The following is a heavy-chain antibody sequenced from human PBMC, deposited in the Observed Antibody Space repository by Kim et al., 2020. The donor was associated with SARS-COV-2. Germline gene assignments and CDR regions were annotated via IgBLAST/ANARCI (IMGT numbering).Heavy chain of an antibody. CDR1: GFTFDDYD. CDR2: ITRNGGNS. D-gene: IGHD6-19*01. Sequence: GGSLRLSCAASGFTFDDYDMTWVRQAPGKGLEWVSAITRNGGNSGYADSVKGRFTVSRDNGKKSLYLHMDSLRAEDTAMYYCARDVTTSAWYGYYGMDVWGQGTTVIVS. V-gene: IGHV3-20*04. J-gene: IGHJ6*02. CDR3: ARDVTTSAWYGYYGMDV.